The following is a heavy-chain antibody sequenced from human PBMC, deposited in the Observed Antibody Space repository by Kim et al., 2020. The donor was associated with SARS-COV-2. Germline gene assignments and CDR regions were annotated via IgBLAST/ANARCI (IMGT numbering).Heavy chain of an antibody. J-gene: IGHJ3*02. CDR2: INHSGST. V-gene: IGHV4-34*01. D-gene: IGHD3-22*01. Sequence: SETLSLTCAVYGGSFSGYYWSWIRQPPGKGLEWIGEINHSGSTNYNPSLKSRVTISVDTSKNQFSLKLSSVTAADTAVYYCARGSVPKYDSSGDDAFDIWGQGTMVTVSS. CDR3: ARGSVPKYDSSGDDAFDI. CDR1: GGSFSGYY.